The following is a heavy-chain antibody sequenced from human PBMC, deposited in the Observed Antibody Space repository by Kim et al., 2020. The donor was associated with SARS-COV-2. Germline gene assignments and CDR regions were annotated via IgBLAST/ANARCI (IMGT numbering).Heavy chain of an antibody. CDR2: IYYSGST. CDR3: AGRVRGVTYYFDY. CDR1: GGSISSSSYY. Sequence: SETLSLTCTVSGGSISSSSYYWGWIRQPPGKGLEWIGSIYYSGSTYYNPSLKSRVTISVDTSKNQFSLKLSSVTAADTAVYYCAGRVRGVTYYFDYWGQGTLVTVSS. J-gene: IGHJ4*02. D-gene: IGHD3-10*01. V-gene: IGHV4-39*01.